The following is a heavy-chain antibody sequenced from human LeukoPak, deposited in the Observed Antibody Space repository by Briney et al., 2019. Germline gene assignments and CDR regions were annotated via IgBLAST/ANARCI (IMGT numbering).Heavy chain of an antibody. V-gene: IGHV3-64*04. D-gene: IGHD1-26*01. CDR2: ISSNGGST. J-gene: IGHJ4*02. CDR3: AKHKWELLDY. Sequence: GGSLRLSCSASGFTFSSYAMHWVRQAPGKGLEYVSAISSNGGSTYYADSVKGRFTISRDNSKNTLYLQMNSLRAEDTAVYYCAKHKWELLDYWGQGTLVTVSS. CDR1: GFTFSSYA.